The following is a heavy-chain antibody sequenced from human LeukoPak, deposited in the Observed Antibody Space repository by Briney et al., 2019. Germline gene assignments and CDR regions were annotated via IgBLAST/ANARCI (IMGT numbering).Heavy chain of an antibody. V-gene: IGHV3-30*18. J-gene: IGHJ4*02. CDR3: AKASSAGYSYGKDY. CDR1: GFTFSSYG. D-gene: IGHD5-18*01. CDR2: ISYDGSNK. Sequence: GGSLRLSCAASGFTFSSYGMHWVRQAPGKGLEWVAVISYDGSNKYCADSVKGRFTISRDNSKNTLYLQMNSLRAEDTAVYYCAKASSAGYSYGKDYWGQGTLVTVSS.